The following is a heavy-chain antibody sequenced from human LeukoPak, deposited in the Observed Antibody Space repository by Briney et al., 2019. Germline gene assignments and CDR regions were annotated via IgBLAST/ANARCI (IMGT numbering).Heavy chain of an antibody. CDR2: INHSGST. CDR1: GGSFSGYY. J-gene: IGHJ3*02. D-gene: IGHD2-15*01. CDR3: ARDVVVSGAFDI. Sequence: SETLSLTCAVYGGSFSGYYWSWIRQPPGKGLAWIGEINHSGSTNYNPSLKSRVTISVDTSKNQFSLKLSSVTAADTAVYYCARDVVVSGAFDIWGQGTMVTVSS. V-gene: IGHV4-34*01.